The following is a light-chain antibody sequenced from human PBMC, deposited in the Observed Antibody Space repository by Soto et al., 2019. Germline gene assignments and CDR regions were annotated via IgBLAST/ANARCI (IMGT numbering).Light chain of an antibody. Sequence: QSALAQPSSVSGSPGQSITISCTGTSTDVGGYNYVSWYQHHPGKGPKLIIYEVNNWPSGVSDRFSGSKSGNKASLTISNLEAEDESDYYCGSYTSTDTPFVFGTGTKVTVL. CDR1: STDVGGYNY. CDR3: GSYTSTDTPFV. V-gene: IGLV2-14*01. CDR2: EVN. J-gene: IGLJ1*01.